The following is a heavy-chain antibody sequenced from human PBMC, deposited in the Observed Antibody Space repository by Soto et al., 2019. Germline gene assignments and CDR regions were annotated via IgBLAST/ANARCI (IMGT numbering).Heavy chain of an antibody. V-gene: IGHV4-38-2*01. CDR2: IYSSGSP. CDR3: ARVGGYGMDV. Sequence: IRQAHGRRREGTRCIYSSGSPXXNXSLRSRVTISVDTSKNQFSLKLSSVTAADTDVYYCARVGGYGMDVWAQGTTVTVSS. D-gene: IGHD3-10*01. J-gene: IGHJ6*02.